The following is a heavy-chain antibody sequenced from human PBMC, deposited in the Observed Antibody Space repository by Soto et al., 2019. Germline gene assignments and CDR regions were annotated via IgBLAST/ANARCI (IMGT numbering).Heavy chain of an antibody. CDR1: GVSISSYS. CDR3: SREGNLGRWLQPLDY. V-gene: IGHV4-59*01. CDR2: IHYNGNT. Sequence: SETLSLTCTVSGVSISSYSWSWIRQPPGKGLEWIGNIHYNGNTKYNPSLKSRVTMSADTSKNQFSLKLISVTAADTAVYYCSREGNLGRWLQPLDYWGQGTLVTVSS. D-gene: IGHD5-12*01. J-gene: IGHJ4*02.